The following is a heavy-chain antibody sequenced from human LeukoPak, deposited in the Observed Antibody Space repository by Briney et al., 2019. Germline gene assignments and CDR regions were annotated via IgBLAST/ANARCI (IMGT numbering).Heavy chain of an antibody. D-gene: IGHD6-19*01. Sequence: SGGSLRLSCAASGFTFSTYAIHWVRQAPGKGLEWVAVISYDGSNKFYADSVKGRFTISRGNSKNTLYLQMNTLRAEDTAVYYCARPKYTSGWFRSYFNYWGQGTLVTVSS. J-gene: IGHJ4*02. CDR1: GFTFSTYA. CDR3: ARPKYTSGWFRSYFNY. CDR2: ISYDGSNK. V-gene: IGHV3-30*04.